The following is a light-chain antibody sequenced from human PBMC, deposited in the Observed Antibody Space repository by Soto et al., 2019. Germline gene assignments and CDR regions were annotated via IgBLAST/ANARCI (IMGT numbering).Light chain of an antibody. CDR2: AAS. J-gene: IGKJ1*01. CDR3: QQYNNWPRT. Sequence: DAQLTQSPSFLSASVGDRVSITCRASRDISTFLAWHQQKPGKAPQLLIYAASSLQNGVPPRFSGSGSGTEFTLTISSLQSEDFAVYYCQQYNNWPRTFGQGTKVDIK. V-gene: IGKV1-9*01. CDR1: RDISTF.